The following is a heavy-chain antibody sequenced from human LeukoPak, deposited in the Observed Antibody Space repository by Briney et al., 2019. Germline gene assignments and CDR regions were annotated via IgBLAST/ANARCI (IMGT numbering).Heavy chain of an antibody. J-gene: IGHJ4*02. V-gene: IGHV3-21*01. CDR1: GFTFSSYA. CDR2: ISSSSSYI. Sequence: PGGSLRLSCAASGFTFSSYAMSWVRQAPGKGLEWVSSISSSSSYIYYADSVKGRFTISRDNAKNSLYLQMNSLRAEDTAVYYCARDSIEAWFGDATADYWGQGTLVTVSS. CDR3: ARDSIEAWFGDATADY. D-gene: IGHD3-10*01.